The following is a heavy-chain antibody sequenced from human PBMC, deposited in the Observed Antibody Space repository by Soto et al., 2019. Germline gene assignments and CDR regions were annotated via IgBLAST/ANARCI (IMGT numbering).Heavy chain of an antibody. CDR3: AVGFRSSWFSDY. CDR2: IIPILETA. CDR1: GGTFSSYA. J-gene: IGHJ4*02. V-gene: IGHV1-69*01. Sequence: QVQLVQSGAEVKKPGSSVKVSCKTSGGTFSSYAVSWVRQAPGQGLEWMGGIIPILETANYAQKFQGKVTMTADESTSTAYVELSSVRSEDTAVYFCAVGFRSSWFSDYWGQGTVVTVSA. D-gene: IGHD3-3*01.